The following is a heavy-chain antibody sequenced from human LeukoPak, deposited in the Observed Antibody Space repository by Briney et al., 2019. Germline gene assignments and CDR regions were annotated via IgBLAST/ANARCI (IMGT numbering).Heavy chain of an antibody. J-gene: IGHJ4*02. CDR3: ARLLSGWNFYYFDY. D-gene: IGHD6-19*01. Sequence: PGGSLRLSCAASGFTFSSYWMHWVRQAPGKGLVWVSRINSDGSSTSYADSVKGRFTISRDSAKNTLYLQMNSLRAEDTAVYYCARLLSGWNFYYFDYWGQGTLVTVSS. CDR1: GFTFSSYW. CDR2: INSDGSST. V-gene: IGHV3-74*01.